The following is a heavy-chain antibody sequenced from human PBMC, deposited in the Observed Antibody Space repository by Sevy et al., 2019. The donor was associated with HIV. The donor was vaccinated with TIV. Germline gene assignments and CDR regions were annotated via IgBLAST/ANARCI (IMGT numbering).Heavy chain of an antibody. Sequence: SETLSLTCTVSGASISSSGYYWGWIRQPPGKGLEWIASIRYSGSTYYNPSLRSRVTISADASKNQFCLKLNSVTAADTAVYYCAGPILTYRSGWSYYDHWGQGTVVTVSS. CDR1: GASISSSGYY. J-gene: IGHJ4*02. CDR3: AGPILTYRSGWSYYDH. V-gene: IGHV4-39*01. CDR2: IRYSGST. D-gene: IGHD6-19*01.